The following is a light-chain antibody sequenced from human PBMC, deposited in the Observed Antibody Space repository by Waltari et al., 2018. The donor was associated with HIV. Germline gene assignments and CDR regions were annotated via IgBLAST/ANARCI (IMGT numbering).Light chain of an antibody. CDR1: GSNIGSRT. V-gene: IGLV1-44*01. CDR2: HDQ. CDR3: AAWDDSLSGFV. J-gene: IGLJ3*02. Sequence: QSVLTQPPSLSAAPGHKINISCSGGGSNIGSRTVHWYKQLPSRAPKLIIDHDQRRPSGDSDRFTASKSGTSASLFISKLQAADEATYYCAAWDDSLSGFVFGGGT.